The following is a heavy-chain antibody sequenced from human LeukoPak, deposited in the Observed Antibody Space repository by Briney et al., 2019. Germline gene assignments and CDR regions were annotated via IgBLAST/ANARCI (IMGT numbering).Heavy chain of an antibody. D-gene: IGHD3-16*02. CDR1: GYTFTSYA. CDR3: ARGGYVSVWGSYRSEFDY. Sequence: GASVKVSCKASGYTFTSYAMNWVRQAPGQGLEWMGWINTNTGNPTYAQGFTGRFVFSLDTSVSTAYLQISSLKAEDTAVYYCARGGYVSVWGSYRSEFDYWGQGTLVTVSS. CDR2: INTNTGNP. J-gene: IGHJ4*02. V-gene: IGHV7-4-1*02.